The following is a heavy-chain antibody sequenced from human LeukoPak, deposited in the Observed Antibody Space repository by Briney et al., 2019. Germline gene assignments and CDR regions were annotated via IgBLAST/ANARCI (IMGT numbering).Heavy chain of an antibody. V-gene: IGHV3-23*01. CDR3: AKSDCGSDGCKLLNY. CDR1: GFTFSNYG. J-gene: IGHJ4*02. D-gene: IGHD2-21*01. Sequence: GGSLRLSCAGSGFTFSNYGMHWVRQAPGKGLEWVSSINGSGDATKYADFVMGRFTISRDNSKNTVSLQMNSLRAEDTAVYYCAKSDCGSDGCKLLNYWGQGTQVMASS. CDR2: INGSGDAT.